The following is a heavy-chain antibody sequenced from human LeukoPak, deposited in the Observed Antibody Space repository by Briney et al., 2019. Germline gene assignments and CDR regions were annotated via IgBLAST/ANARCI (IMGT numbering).Heavy chain of an antibody. D-gene: IGHD6-19*01. J-gene: IGHJ4*02. Sequence: SETLSLTCGVSGGSINNYDWSWIRQPAGKGLEWIGHIYIRGDTNYSPSLRSRVTMSVDTSKNHFYLTLSSVTAADTAVYYCARGLRSGWYYFGDWGRGTLVTVSS. CDR2: IYIRGDT. V-gene: IGHV4-4*07. CDR1: GGSINNYD. CDR3: ARGLRSGWYYFGD.